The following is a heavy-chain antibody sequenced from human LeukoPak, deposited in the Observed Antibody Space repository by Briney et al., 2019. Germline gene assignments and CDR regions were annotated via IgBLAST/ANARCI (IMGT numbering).Heavy chain of an antibody. CDR1: GYTFTSYG. CDR3: ARGNRAAYYDFWSGYYDQPHNWFDP. V-gene: IGHV1-18*01. CDR2: ISAYNGNT. J-gene: IGHJ5*02. Sequence: GASVKVSCKASGYTFTSYGISWVRQAPGQGLEWMGWISAYNGNTNYAQKLQGRVTMTTDTSTSTAYMELRSLRSDDTAVYYCARGNRAAYYDFWSGYYDQPHNWFDPWGQGTLVTVSS. D-gene: IGHD3-3*01.